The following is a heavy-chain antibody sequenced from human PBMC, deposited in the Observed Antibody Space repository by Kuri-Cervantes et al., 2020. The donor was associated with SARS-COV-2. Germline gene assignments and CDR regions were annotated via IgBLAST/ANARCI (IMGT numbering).Heavy chain of an antibody. CDR2: MNPNSGNT. Sequence: ASVKVSCKASGGTFSSYTISWVRQAPGQGLEWMGWMNPNSGNTGYAQKFQGRVTMTRNTSISTAYMELSSLRSEDTAVYYCARDQIGTGTARQYYYYGMDVWGQGTTVTVSS. V-gene: IGHV1-8*02. J-gene: IGHJ6*02. CDR1: GGTFSSYT. D-gene: IGHD1-1*01. CDR3: ARDQIGTGTARQYYYYGMDV.